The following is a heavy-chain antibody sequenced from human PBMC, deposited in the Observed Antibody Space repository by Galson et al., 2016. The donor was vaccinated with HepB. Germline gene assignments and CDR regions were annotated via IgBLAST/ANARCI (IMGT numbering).Heavy chain of an antibody. CDR2: IWFDGNNK. Sequence: SLRLSCAASGFTFSNYAMHWVRQAPGKGLEWVAIIWFDGNNKYYADSVKGRFTISRDNSKNTLYLQMNSLRVEDTAVYYGARSEYNYGSGKFDPWGQGTLATVSS. J-gene: IGHJ5*02. V-gene: IGHV3-33*01. CDR3: ARSEYNYGSGKFDP. D-gene: IGHD3-10*01. CDR1: GFTFSNYA.